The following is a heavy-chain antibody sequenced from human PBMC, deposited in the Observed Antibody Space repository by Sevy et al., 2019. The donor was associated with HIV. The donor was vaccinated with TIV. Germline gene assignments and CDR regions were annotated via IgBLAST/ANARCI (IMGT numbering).Heavy chain of an antibody. CDR1: GFTFRSYV. J-gene: IGHJ4*02. CDR2: INGSGGYT. CDR3: AKETAAGYY. V-gene: IGHV3-23*01. Sequence: GGSLRLSCAASGFTFRSYVMSWVRQAPGKGLEWVCTINGSGGYTYYADSVKGRFTISRDNSKNTVYLEMSSLTAEDTALYDCAKETAAGYYWGQGTLVTVSS. D-gene: IGHD6-13*01.